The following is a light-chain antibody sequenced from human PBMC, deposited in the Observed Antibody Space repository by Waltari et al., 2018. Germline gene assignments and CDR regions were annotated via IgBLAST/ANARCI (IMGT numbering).Light chain of an antibody. V-gene: IGLV2-14*03. Sequence: QSALTQPASVSGSPGQSISIPCTVTSIAIGHYDYVSWYQQQPGKAPKMMIYDVTQRHSGVSNRFSGSKSGNTASLIISGLQSEDEGDYYCSSYSGTNTRVIFGGGTKLTVL. J-gene: IGLJ2*01. CDR2: DVT. CDR1: SIAIGHYDY. CDR3: SSYSGTNTRVI.